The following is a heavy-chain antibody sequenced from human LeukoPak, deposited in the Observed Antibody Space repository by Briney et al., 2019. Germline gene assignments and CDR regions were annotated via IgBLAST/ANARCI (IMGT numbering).Heavy chain of an antibody. J-gene: IGHJ4*02. CDR3: ARDPGIAAAGTPN. D-gene: IGHD6-13*01. V-gene: IGHV1-69*04. Sequence: AASVKVSCKASGGTFSSYAISWVRQAPGQGREWMGRIIPILGIANYAQKFQGRVTITADKSTSTAYMELSSLRSEDAAVYYCARDPGIAAAGTPNWGQGTLVTVSS. CDR1: GGTFSSYA. CDR2: IIPILGIA.